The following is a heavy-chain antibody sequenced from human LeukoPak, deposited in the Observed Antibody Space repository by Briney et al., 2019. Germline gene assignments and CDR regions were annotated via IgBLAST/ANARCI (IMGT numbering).Heavy chain of an antibody. Sequence: ASVKVSCKASGYTFTSYAMHWVRQAPGQRLEWMGWISAGNGNTKYSQKFQGRVTITRDTSASTAYMELSSLRSEDTAVYYCARVKDYYGSGSYGYYFDYWGQGTLVTVSS. V-gene: IGHV1-3*01. D-gene: IGHD3-10*01. J-gene: IGHJ4*02. CDR1: GYTFTSYA. CDR3: ARVKDYYGSGSYGYYFDY. CDR2: ISAGNGNT.